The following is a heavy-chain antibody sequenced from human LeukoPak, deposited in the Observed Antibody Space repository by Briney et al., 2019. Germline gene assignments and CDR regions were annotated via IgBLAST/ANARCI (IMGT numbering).Heavy chain of an antibody. CDR3: ARDLTEDMVYAS. CDR2: ISSSSTI. D-gene: IGHD2-8*01. CDR1: GFTFSSYS. J-gene: IGHJ5*02. V-gene: IGHV3-48*01. Sequence: GGSLRPSCAASGFTFSSYSMNWVRQAPGKGLEWVSYISSSSTIYYADSVKGRFTISRDNAKNSLYLQMNSLRAEDTAVYYCARDLTEDMVYASWGQGTLVTVSS.